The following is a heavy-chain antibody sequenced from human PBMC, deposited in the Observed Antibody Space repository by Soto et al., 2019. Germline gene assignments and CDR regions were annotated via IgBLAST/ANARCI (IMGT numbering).Heavy chain of an antibody. Sequence: GGSLRLSCTASGFTFSSYWMTWVRQAPGKGLEWVANINQDGREKDYVDSVKGRFTISRDNAKNSLYLQMNSLRAENTAVYYCASAVLVVIGLDAFDIWGQGTMVTVSS. V-gene: IGHV3-7*03. J-gene: IGHJ3*02. CDR3: ASAVLVVIGLDAFDI. CDR2: INQDGREK. CDR1: GFTFSSYW. D-gene: IGHD3-22*01.